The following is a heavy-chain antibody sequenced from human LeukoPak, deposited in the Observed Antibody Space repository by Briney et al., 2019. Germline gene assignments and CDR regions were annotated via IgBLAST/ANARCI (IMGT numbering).Heavy chain of an antibody. D-gene: IGHD2-2*01. CDR1: GYSISSGYY. Sequence: KPSETLSLTCAVSGYSISSGYYWGWIRQPPGKGLEWIGSIYHSGSTYYNPSLKSRVTISVDASKNQFSLKLSSVTAADTAVYHCARSCSSTSCYQDYWGQGTLVTVSS. CDR2: IYHSGST. V-gene: IGHV4-38-2*01. CDR3: ARSCSSTSCYQDY. J-gene: IGHJ4*02.